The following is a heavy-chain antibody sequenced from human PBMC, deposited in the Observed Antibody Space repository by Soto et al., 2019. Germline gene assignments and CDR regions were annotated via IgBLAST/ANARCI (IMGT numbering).Heavy chain of an antibody. D-gene: IGHD4-17*01. Sequence: QVQLVESGGGVVQPGRSLRLSCAASGFTFSSYAMHWVRQAPGKGLEWVAVISYDGSNKYYADSVKGRFTISRDNSKNTLDLQMNSLRAEDTAVYYCARDPRDYGDYGPIDYWGQGTLVTVSS. CDR3: ARDPRDYGDYGPIDY. J-gene: IGHJ4*02. V-gene: IGHV3-30-3*01. CDR1: GFTFSSYA. CDR2: ISYDGSNK.